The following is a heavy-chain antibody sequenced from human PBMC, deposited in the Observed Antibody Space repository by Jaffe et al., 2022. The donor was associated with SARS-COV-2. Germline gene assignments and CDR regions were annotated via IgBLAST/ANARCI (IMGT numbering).Heavy chain of an antibody. CDR1: NASLSAFY. J-gene: IGHJ4*02. CDR2: INHLGGT. D-gene: IGHD3-3*01. V-gene: IGHV4-34*01. Sequence: QVHLQQWGAGLLKPSETLSLTCAVHNASLSAFYWTWIRQPPGKGLEWIGEINHLGGTNYNPSLKSRAIISADRSKKQLSLRLNSVTATDTAIYYCARVGDSWSGYSYFDQWGPGIMVTVSS. CDR3: ARVGDSWSGYSYFDQ.